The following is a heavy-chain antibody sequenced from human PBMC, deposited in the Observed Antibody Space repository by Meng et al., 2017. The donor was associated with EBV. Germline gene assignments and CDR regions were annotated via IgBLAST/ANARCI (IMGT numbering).Heavy chain of an antibody. V-gene: IGHV2-5*02. CDR2: IYWDDAK. J-gene: IGHJ4*02. Sequence: QIPLKGSGPTLVKPTQTLLLTCTFSGISLTTSGVGVGWIRQPPGKALEWLAVIYWDDAKRYSPSLKNRLTITKDTSKNQVVLTMTNMDPVDTATYFCAHSKYYSDSGGYWDYFDDWGQGTLVTVSS. D-gene: IGHD3-10*01. CDR3: AHSKYYSDSGGYWDYFDD. CDR1: GISLTTSGVG.